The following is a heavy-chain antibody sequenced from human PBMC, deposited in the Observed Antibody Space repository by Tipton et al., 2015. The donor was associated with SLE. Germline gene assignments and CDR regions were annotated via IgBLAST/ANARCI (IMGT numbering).Heavy chain of an antibody. CDR3: ARTGFYYVPYFQH. V-gene: IGHV4-34*01. J-gene: IGHJ1*01. CDR1: GGSFSDYF. CDR2: INHSGIT. D-gene: IGHD3-10*02. Sequence: TLSLTCAVHGGSFSDYFWSWIRQPPGKGLEWIGEINHSGITHYNPSLKSRITMSVDTSKSEFSLKLSSVTAADTALYYCARTGFYYVPYFQHWGQGTLVTVSS.